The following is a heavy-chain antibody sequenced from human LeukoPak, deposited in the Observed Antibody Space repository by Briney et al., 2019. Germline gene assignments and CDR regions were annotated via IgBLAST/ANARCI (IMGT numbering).Heavy chain of an antibody. CDR2: IYYSGST. J-gene: IGHJ5*02. D-gene: IGHD3-10*01. CDR3: ARGPVSTMVRGAPVPFDP. V-gene: IGHV4-31*03. CDR1: GGSISSGGYY. Sequence: PSEALSLTCTVSGGSISSGGYYWSWIRQHPGKGLEWIGYIYYSGSTYYNPSLKSRVTISVDTSKNQFSLKLSSVTAADTAVYCCARGPVSTMVRGAPVPFDPWGQGTLVTVSS.